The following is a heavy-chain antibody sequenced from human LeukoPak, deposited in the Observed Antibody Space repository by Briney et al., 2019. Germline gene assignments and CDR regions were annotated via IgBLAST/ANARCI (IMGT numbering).Heavy chain of an antibody. D-gene: IGHD6-13*01. CDR3: ARASPLAAAYDY. J-gene: IGHJ4*02. Sequence: GGSLRLSCAASRFTFSSYEMNWVRQAPGKGLEWVSYISSSGSAIYYADFVKGRFTISRDNAKNSLYLQMNSLRAEDTAVYYCARASPLAAAYDYWGQGTLVTVSS. CDR2: ISSSGSAI. V-gene: IGHV3-48*03. CDR1: RFTFSSYE.